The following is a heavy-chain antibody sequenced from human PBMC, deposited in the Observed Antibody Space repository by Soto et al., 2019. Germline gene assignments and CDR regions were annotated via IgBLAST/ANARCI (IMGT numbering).Heavy chain of an antibody. V-gene: IGHV4-59*08. CDR3: ARHRMVRGTTDFDY. D-gene: IGHD3-10*01. CDR2: ISYSGST. J-gene: IGHJ4*02. Sequence: SETLALTCRVYGCSTSTEYWSWIRQPPGRGLEWIGYISYSGSTNYNPSLKSRVTISGDTSKNQFSLKLSSVTAADTAVYYCARHRMVRGTTDFDYWGQG. CDR1: GCSTSTEY.